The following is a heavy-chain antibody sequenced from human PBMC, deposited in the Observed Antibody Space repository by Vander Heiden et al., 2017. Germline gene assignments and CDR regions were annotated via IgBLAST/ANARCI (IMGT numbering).Heavy chain of an antibody. CDR1: GFTFNEHA. CDR2: ILWDNSRI. J-gene: IGHJ6*02. D-gene: IGHD3-10*01. V-gene: IGHV3-9*01. CDR3: GKDMTPGGLDV. Sequence: EVQLVESGGGLVQPGRSLRLPCEGCGFTFNEHAMHWVRQVPGKGLEWVSGILWDNSRIGYADSVKGRFTISRDNGKNSLYLQMNSLRPEDTALYYCGKDMTPGGLDVWGHGTTVTVSS.